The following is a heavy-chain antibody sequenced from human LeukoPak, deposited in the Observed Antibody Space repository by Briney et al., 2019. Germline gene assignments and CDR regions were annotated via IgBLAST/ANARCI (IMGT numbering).Heavy chain of an antibody. Sequence: GASVKVSCKASGYTFTSYGISWVRQAPGQGLEWMGWISAYNGNTNYAQKLQGRVTMTTDTSTSTAYMELSSLRSEDTAVYYCARESYGDYVGYGWFDPWGQGTLVTVSS. V-gene: IGHV1-18*01. CDR2: ISAYNGNT. CDR3: ARESYGDYVGYGWFDP. D-gene: IGHD4-17*01. J-gene: IGHJ5*02. CDR1: GYTFTSYG.